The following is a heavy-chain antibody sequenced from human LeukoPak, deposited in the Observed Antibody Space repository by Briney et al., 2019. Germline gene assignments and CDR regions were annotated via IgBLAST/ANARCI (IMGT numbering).Heavy chain of an antibody. Sequence: SETLSLTCTVSGGSISTSSYYWGWVRQPPGKGLEWIGNIFYSGSTYYSPSLKSRVTISVDTSKNQFSLKLSSVTAADTAVYYCARGIGWARAFDIWGQGTMVTVSS. J-gene: IGHJ3*02. V-gene: IGHV4-39*07. CDR3: ARGIGWARAFDI. D-gene: IGHD2-15*01. CDR1: GGSISTSSYY. CDR2: IFYSGST.